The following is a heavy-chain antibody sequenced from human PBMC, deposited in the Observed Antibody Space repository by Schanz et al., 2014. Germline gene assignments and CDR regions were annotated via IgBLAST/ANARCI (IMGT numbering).Heavy chain of an antibody. CDR3: ARWFLIRGVILDS. Sequence: EVQLVQSGGGLVQPGGSLRLSCAASGFTFSSYWMHWVRQVPGKGLVWVARINSVGSNTDYADSVTGRFTISRDNAKNTLYLQMNSLRADDTAMYYCARWFLIRGVILDSWGQGTLVTVSS. V-gene: IGHV3-74*01. CDR1: GFTFSSYW. D-gene: IGHD3-10*01. J-gene: IGHJ4*02. CDR2: INSVGSNT.